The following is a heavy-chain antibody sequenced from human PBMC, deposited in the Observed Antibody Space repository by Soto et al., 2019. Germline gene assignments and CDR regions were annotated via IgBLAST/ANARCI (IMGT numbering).Heavy chain of an antibody. CDR3: ARQGRIVVVNWFDP. V-gene: IGHV1-3*01. CDR2: INAGNGNT. CDR1: GYTFTSYA. Sequence: VASVKVSCKASGYTFTSYAMHWVRQAPGQRLEWMGWINAGNGNTKYSQKFQGRVTITRDTSASTAYMELSSLRSEDTAVYYCARQGRIVVVNWFDPWGQGTLVTVSS. D-gene: IGHD2-21*01. J-gene: IGHJ5*02.